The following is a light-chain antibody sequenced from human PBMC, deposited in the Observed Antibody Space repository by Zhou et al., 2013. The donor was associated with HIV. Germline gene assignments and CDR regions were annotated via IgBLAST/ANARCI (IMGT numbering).Light chain of an antibody. CDR2: GAS. CDR1: QSVSNNF. V-gene: IGKV3-20*01. CDR3: QQYADSQMYT. J-gene: IGKJ2*01. Sequence: EIVMTQSPATLSVSPGEGATLSCRASQSVSNNFLAWYQQKPGQAPRLLISGASSRAAGIPDRFSGSGSGTDFTLTISRLEPEDFAVYSCQQYADSQMYTFGQGTKLEIK.